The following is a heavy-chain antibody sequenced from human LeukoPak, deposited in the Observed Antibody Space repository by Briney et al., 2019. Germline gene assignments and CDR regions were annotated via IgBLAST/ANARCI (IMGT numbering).Heavy chain of an antibody. CDR2: ISWNSGST. CDR3: AKIGANVGF. J-gene: IGHJ4*02. D-gene: IGHD4/OR15-4a*01. CDR1: GFTFDDYA. V-gene: IGHV3-23*01. Sequence: GGSLRLSRAASGFTFDDYAMHWVRQAPGKGLEWVSGISWNSGSTYYADSVKGRFTISRDNSKNTLYLQMNSLRAEDTAVYYRAKIGANVGFWGQGPLVTVSS.